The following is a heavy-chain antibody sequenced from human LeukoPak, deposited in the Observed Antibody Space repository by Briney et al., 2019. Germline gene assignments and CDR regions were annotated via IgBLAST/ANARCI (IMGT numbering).Heavy chain of an antibody. CDR3: ARDLGYTLSY. D-gene: IGHD2-2*02. V-gene: IGHV1-3*01. J-gene: IGHJ4*02. Sequence: APVKGSCKASGYTLTDYAIHCVRQAPGQRLEWMGWISAGSGNTKYSRSLQGRVTITRDTSASTAYVELRSLRSENTAVYYCARDLGYTLSYWGQRTPVTVSS. CDR1: GYTLTDYA. CDR2: ISAGSGNT.